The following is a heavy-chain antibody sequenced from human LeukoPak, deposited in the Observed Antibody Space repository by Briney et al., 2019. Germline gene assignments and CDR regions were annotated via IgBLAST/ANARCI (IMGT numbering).Heavy chain of an antibody. Sequence: PSETLSLTCTTSGVSISRFYWSWVRQPPGKGLEWIGNIYSGVPTYFNPSLKSRVIISVDTSKNQFSLNPTSVTAADTAMYYCVQTTGWPGFDYWGQGILVTVSS. J-gene: IGHJ4*02. CDR3: VQTTGWPGFDY. D-gene: IGHD1-1*01. CDR1: GVSISRFY. V-gene: IGHV4-4*09. CDR2: IYSGVPT.